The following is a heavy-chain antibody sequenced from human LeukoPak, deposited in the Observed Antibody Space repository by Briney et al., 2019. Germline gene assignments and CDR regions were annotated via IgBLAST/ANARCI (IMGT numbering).Heavy chain of an antibody. D-gene: IGHD6-13*01. V-gene: IGHV4-59*01. CDR3: ARASYSSSPPDY. CDR1: GGSMRSNY. J-gene: IGHJ4*02. Sequence: PSETLSLTCTVSGGSMRSNYWGWIRQPPGKGLEFIGHIYYTGSTDYNPSLRSRVTISVDTSKNQFPLNLNSVTSADRAVYHCARASYSSSPPDYWGQGTLVTVSS. CDR2: IYYTGST.